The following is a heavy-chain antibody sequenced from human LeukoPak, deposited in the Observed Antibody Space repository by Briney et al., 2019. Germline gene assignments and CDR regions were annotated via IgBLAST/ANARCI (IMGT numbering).Heavy chain of an antibody. J-gene: IGHJ4*02. D-gene: IGHD3-3*01. V-gene: IGHV1-46*01. CDR1: GYTFTSYY. CDR2: INPSGGST. Sequence: ASVKVSCKASGYTFTSYYMHWVRQAPGQGLEWMGIINPSGGSTSYAQKFQGRVTMTRDMSTSTVYMELSSLRFEDTAVYYCVWGYYSTIALDYWGLGTLVTVSS. CDR3: VWGYYSTIALDY.